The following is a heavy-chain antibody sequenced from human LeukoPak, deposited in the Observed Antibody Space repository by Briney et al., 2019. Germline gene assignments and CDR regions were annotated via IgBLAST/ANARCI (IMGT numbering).Heavy chain of an antibody. V-gene: IGHV4-39*01. J-gene: IGHJ3*02. CDR2: IYYSGST. CDR3: ARQRTDDDAFDI. Sequence: PSETLSLTCTVSGDSISSSSYYWGWIRQPPGKGLEWIGSIYYSGSTYYNPSLKSRVTISVDTSKNQFSLKLSSVTAADTAVYYCARQRTDDDAFDIWGQGTMVTVSS. CDR1: GDSISSSSYY.